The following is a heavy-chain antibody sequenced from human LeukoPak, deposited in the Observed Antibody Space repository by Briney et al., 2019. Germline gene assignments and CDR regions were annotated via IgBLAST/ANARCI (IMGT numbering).Heavy chain of an antibody. Sequence: ASVKVSCKASGGTFSSYAIGWVRQAPGQGLEWMGRIIPILGIANYAQKFQGRVTITADKSTSTAYMELSSLRSEDTAVYYCARGGVGATTPTVWGQGTLVTVSS. CDR2: IIPILGIA. CDR1: GGTFSSYA. J-gene: IGHJ4*02. D-gene: IGHD1-26*01. CDR3: ARGGVGATTPTV. V-gene: IGHV1-69*04.